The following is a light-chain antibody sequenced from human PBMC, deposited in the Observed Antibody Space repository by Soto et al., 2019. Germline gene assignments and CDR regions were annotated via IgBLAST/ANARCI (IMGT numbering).Light chain of an antibody. V-gene: IGLV2-23*03. J-gene: IGLJ1*01. CDR3: CSYAGSSTFFYV. Sequence: QSVLTQPACVSGSPGQSITISCTGTSSDVGSYNLVSWYQQHPGKAPKLMIYEGSKRPSGVSNRFSGSKSGNTASLTISGLQAEDEADYYCCSYAGSSTFFYVFGTGTKLTVL. CDR1: SSDVGSYNL. CDR2: EGS.